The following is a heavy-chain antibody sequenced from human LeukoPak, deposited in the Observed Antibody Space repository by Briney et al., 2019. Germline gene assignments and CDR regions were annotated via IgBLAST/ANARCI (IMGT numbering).Heavy chain of an antibody. J-gene: IGHJ4*02. D-gene: IGHD6-6*01. V-gene: IGHV1-46*01. Sequence: ASVKVSCKASGYTFPSYFMHWVRQAPGQGLEWMGVINPTGGSTTYAQKFQGRVTMTRDTSTSTVYMELSSLRSDDTAVYYCARTAARRFDYWGQGTLVTVSS. CDR2: INPTGGST. CDR1: GYTFPSYF. CDR3: ARTAARRFDY.